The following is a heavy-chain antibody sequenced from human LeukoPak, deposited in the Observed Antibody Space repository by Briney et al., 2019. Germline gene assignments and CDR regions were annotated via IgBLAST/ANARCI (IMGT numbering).Heavy chain of an antibody. CDR1: GGSISSYY. D-gene: IGHD6-13*01. CDR2: IYTSGST. CDR3: AAGRYYYYYMDV. Sequence: SETLSLTCTVSGGSISSYYWSWIRQPAGKGLEWIGRIYTSGSTNYNPSLKSRVTMSVDTSKNQFSLKPSSVTAADTAVYYCAAGRYYYYYMDVWGKGTTVTVSS. J-gene: IGHJ6*03. V-gene: IGHV4-4*07.